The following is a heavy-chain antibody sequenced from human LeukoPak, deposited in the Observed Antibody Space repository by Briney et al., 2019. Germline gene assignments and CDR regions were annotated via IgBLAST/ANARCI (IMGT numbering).Heavy chain of an antibody. D-gene: IGHD3-9*01. CDR1: GYSFTSYW. V-gene: IGHV5-51*01. CDR3: ARRGCDILTGCWFPPVMDV. Sequence: GESLKISCKGSGYSFTSYWIGWVRQMPGKGLEWMGIIYPGDSDTRYSPSFQGQVTISADKSISTAYLQWSSLKASDTAMYYCARRGCDILTGCWFPPVMDVWGQGTTVTVSS. J-gene: IGHJ6*02. CDR2: IYPGDSDT.